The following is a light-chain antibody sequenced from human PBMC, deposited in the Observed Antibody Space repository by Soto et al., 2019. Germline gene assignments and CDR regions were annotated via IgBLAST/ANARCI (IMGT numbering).Light chain of an antibody. Sequence: QSVLTQPPSASGSPGRSVTISCTGTSSDVGGYNYVSWYQQHPGKAPKLMIYEVSKRPSGVPDRFSGSKSGNTAPLTVSGLQAEDEADYYCSSYAGSNNLYVFGTGTKVTVL. CDR1: SSDVGGYNY. V-gene: IGLV2-8*01. CDR2: EVS. CDR3: SSYAGSNNLYV. J-gene: IGLJ1*01.